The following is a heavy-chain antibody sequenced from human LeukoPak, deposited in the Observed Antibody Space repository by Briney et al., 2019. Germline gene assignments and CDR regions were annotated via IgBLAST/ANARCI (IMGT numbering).Heavy chain of an antibody. CDR3: ARDNAVYSSSPYYFDY. CDR1: GFTVSNSY. D-gene: IGHD6-13*01. J-gene: IGHJ4*02. V-gene: IGHV3-21*01. Sequence: GGSERLYCAASGFTVSNSYMSWVRQAPGKGLEWVSSISSSSSYTYCADSVKGRFTISRDNAKNSLYLQMNSLRAEDTAVYYCARDNAVYSSSPYYFDYWGQGTLVTVSS. CDR2: ISSSSSYT.